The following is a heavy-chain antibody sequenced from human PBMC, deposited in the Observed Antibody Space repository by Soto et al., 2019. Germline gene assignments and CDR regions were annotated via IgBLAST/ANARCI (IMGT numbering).Heavy chain of an antibody. D-gene: IGHD1-26*01. CDR1: GFTVSSNY. J-gene: IGHJ4*02. V-gene: IGHV3-66*01. CDR3: ASTEPLYSGSYPFDY. Sequence: GESLKISCAASGFTVSSNYMSWVRQAPGKGLEWVSVIYSGGSTYYADSVKGRFTISRDNSKNTLYLQMNSLRAEDTAVYYCASTEPLYSGSYPFDYWGQGTLVTVSS. CDR2: IYSGGST.